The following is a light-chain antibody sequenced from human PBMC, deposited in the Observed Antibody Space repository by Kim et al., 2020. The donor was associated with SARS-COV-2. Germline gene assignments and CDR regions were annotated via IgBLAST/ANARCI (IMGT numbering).Light chain of an antibody. CDR2: DVS. CDR1: SSDVGGYNY. V-gene: IGLV2-14*01. J-gene: IGLJ1*01. CDR3: SSYTSSSNYV. Sequence: QSALTQPASVSGSPGQSITISCTGTSSDVGGYNYVSWYQQHPGKAPKVMIYDVSKRPSGVSNRFSGSKSGNTASLTISGLQAEDEADYYCSSYTSSSNYVFGTGTKVTVL.